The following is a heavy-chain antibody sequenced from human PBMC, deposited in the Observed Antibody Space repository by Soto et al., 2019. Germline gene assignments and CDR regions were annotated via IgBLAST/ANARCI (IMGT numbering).Heavy chain of an antibody. D-gene: IGHD5-12*01. J-gene: IGHJ4*02. Sequence: PSQTLSLPCTVSGVSLISNSYWCWVRQPPGMGLEWIGEIHHTGNTKYNPSLKSRVTLSVDKSKNQFSLDLNFVTAADTAVYYCASETGFKWHGWGQGTLVTVS. CDR1: GVSLISNSY. CDR3: ASETGFKWHG. V-gene: IGHV4-4*02. CDR2: IHHTGNT.